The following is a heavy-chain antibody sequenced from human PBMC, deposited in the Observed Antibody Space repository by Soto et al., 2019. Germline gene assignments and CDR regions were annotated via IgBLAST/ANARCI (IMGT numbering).Heavy chain of an antibody. CDR1: GGTFSSYA. J-gene: IGHJ3*02. CDR2: IIPIFGTA. Sequence: SVKVSCKASGGTFSSYAISWVRQAPGQGLEWMGRIIPIFGTANYAQKFQGRVTITADESTSTAYMELSSLRSEDTAEYYCARVGPGYYDSSGYPQGAFDIWGQGTMVTVSS. D-gene: IGHD3-22*01. V-gene: IGHV1-69*13. CDR3: ARVGPGYYDSSGYPQGAFDI.